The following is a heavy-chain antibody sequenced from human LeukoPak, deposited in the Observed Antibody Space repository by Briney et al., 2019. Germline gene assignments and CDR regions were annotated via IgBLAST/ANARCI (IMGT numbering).Heavy chain of an antibody. J-gene: IGHJ5*02. CDR2: IYHSGST. V-gene: IGHV4-30-2*01. Sequence: SETLSLTCTVSGGSISSGGYYWSWIRQPPGKGLEWIGCIYHSGSTYYNPSLKSRVTISVDRSKNQFSLKLSSVTAADTAVYYCARDLGPGFDPWGQGTLVTVSS. CDR3: ARDLGPGFDP. CDR1: GGSISSGGYY.